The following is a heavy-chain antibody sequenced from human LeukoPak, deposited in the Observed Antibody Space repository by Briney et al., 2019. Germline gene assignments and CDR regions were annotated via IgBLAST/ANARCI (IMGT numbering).Heavy chain of an antibody. Sequence: LETLSLTCTVSGYSISSGYYWGWIRQPPGKGLEWIGSMYHTGSNYYNPSLKSRVTISIDMSKNQFPLKLSSVTAADTAVYYCARVVAYYDSSGYSQYYFDYWGQGTLVTVSS. CDR1: GYSISSGYY. D-gene: IGHD3-22*01. V-gene: IGHV4-38-2*02. CDR3: ARVVAYYDSSGYSQYYFDY. CDR2: MYHTGSN. J-gene: IGHJ4*02.